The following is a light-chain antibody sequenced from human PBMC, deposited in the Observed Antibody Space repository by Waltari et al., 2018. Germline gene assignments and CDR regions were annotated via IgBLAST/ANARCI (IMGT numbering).Light chain of an antibody. CDR2: KDT. Sequence: SYDLHHPPSWSVSPGQPARITCPGDALRNQYAFGYQQKPGQAPVLVTYKDTERPSGIPDRFSGSSSGTTVTLTISGVQAEDEADYYCQSGDSTSTHVVFGGGTKLTVL. J-gene: IGLJ2*01. CDR1: ALRNQY. CDR3: QSGDSTSTHVV. V-gene: IGLV3-25*03.